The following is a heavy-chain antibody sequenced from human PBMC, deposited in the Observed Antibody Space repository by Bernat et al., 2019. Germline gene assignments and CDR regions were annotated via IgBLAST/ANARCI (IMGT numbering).Heavy chain of an antibody. CDR1: GFTFLSHW. CDR2: IKSDGSAK. V-gene: IGHV3-7*01. D-gene: IGHD2-15*01. Sequence: EVQLVQSGAALVQPGGSLRLSCAASGFTFLSHWMCWLRQAPGKGLEWVANIKSDGSAKYYVDSVKGRFTISRDNVNNSLYLQMNSLRAEDTAVYYCARSRGALVDYWGQGTLVTVSS. CDR3: ARSRGALVDY. J-gene: IGHJ4*02.